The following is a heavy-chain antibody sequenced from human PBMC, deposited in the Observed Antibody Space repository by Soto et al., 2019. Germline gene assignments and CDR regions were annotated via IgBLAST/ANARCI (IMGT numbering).Heavy chain of an antibody. V-gene: IGHV3-23*01. CDR3: AKVLGYCSGGSCYEVYFDY. CDR1: GFNFSSYA. Sequence: GGSLRLSCAASGFNFSSYAMSWVRQAPGKGLEWVSAISGSGGSTYYADSVKGRFTISRDNSKNTLYLQMNSLRAEDTAVYYCAKVLGYCSGGSCYEVYFDYWGQGTLVTVSS. J-gene: IGHJ4*02. CDR2: ISGSGGST. D-gene: IGHD2-15*01.